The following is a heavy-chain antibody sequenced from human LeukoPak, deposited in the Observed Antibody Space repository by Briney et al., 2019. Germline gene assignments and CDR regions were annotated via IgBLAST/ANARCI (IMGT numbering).Heavy chain of an antibody. V-gene: IGHV3-30*18. CDR3: AKDTAYILTGYSYYYYYGMDV. CDR1: GFTFSSYG. D-gene: IGHD3-9*01. Sequence: GGSLRLSCAASGFTFSSYGMHWVRQAPGKGLEWVAVISYDGSNKYYADSVKGRSTISRDNSKNTLYLQMNSLRAEDTAVYYCAKDTAYILTGYSYYYYYGMDVWGQGTTVTVSS. J-gene: IGHJ6*02. CDR2: ISYDGSNK.